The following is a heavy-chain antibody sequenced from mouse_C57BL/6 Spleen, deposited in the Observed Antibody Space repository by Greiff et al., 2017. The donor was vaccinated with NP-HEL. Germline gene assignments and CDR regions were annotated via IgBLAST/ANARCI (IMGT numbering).Heavy chain of an antibody. CDR3: ARETAQARVAY. J-gene: IGHJ3*01. Sequence: VQLQQSGAELVKPGASVKMSCKASGYTFTSYWITWVKQRPGQGLEWIGDIYPGSGSTNYNEKFKSKATLTVDTSSSTAYMQLSSLTSEDSAVYYCARETAQARVAYWGQGTLVTVSA. V-gene: IGHV1-55*01. CDR1: GYTFTSYW. CDR2: IYPGSGST. D-gene: IGHD3-2*02.